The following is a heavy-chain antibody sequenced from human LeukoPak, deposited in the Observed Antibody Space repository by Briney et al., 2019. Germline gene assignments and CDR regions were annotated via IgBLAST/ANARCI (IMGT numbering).Heavy chain of an antibody. J-gene: IGHJ4*02. Sequence: ASVKVSCKTSGYTFTSYYIHWVRQAPGQGLEWMGLIDPSGGSTSYAQNFQGRVTMTRDTSTSTVYMELSSLRSEDTAVYYCARDDYYDSSGYYFYFNYWGQGTLVTVSS. CDR1: GYTFTSYY. CDR3: ARDDYYDSSGYYFYFNY. V-gene: IGHV1-46*01. D-gene: IGHD3-22*01. CDR2: IDPSGGST.